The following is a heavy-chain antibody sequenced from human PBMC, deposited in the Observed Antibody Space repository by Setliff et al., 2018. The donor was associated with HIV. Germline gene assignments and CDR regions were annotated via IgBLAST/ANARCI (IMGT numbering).Heavy chain of an antibody. CDR3: ARQTGLSGYYGSNSLYYFDY. Sequence: SETLSLTCTVTGGSISTNNFYWGWIRQPPGKGLQWIGSIYFTGDSYYDPSLKSRVTTSVDTSNNQFSLILSPATAADTAVYYCARQTGLSGYYGSNSLYYFDYWGKGRLVTVSS. CDR1: GGSISTNNFY. V-gene: IGHV4-39*01. J-gene: IGHJ4*02. D-gene: IGHD3-10*01. CDR2: IYFTGDS.